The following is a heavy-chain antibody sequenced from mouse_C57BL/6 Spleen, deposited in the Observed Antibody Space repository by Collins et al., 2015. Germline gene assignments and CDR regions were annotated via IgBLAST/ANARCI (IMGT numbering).Heavy chain of an antibody. Sequence: QVQLQQSGADLVKPGASVKMSCKASGYTFTTYPIEWMRQSPGKSLEWIGGFHPYDDDTKYNEKFKGKATLTVEKSSSTVSLELSRLTSDDSAAYYCARGSNWDDYFDYWGQGTSLTVSS. J-gene: IGHJ2*02. CDR2: FHPYDDDT. V-gene: IGHV1-47*01. CDR3: ARGSNWDDYFDY. CDR1: GYTFTTYP. D-gene: IGHD4-1*01.